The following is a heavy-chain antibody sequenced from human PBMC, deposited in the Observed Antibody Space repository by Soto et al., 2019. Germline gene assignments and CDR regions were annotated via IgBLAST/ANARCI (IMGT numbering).Heavy chain of an antibody. J-gene: IGHJ3*02. V-gene: IGHV1-24*01. D-gene: IGHD2-8*01. CDR1: GYTLTELS. Sequence: ASVKVSCKVSGYTLTELSMHWVRQAPGKGLEWMGGFDPEDGETIYAQKFQGRVTMTEDTSTDTAYMELSSLRSEDTAVYYCATVRGDYCTNGVCYRNAFDICGQGIMVTFSS. CDR2: FDPEDGET. CDR3: ATVRGDYCTNGVCYRNAFDI.